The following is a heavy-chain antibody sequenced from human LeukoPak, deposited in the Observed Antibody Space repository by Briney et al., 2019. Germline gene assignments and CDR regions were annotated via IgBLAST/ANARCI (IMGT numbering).Heavy chain of an antibody. D-gene: IGHD1-20*01. V-gene: IGHV1-69*06. Sequence: SVKVSCKASGGTFSSYALSWVRQAPGQGLEWMGGIIPIFGTANYTQKSQGRVTITADKSTSTAYMELSSLRSEDTAVYYCARAITGTTGFDYWGQGTLVTVSS. CDR1: GGTFSSYA. J-gene: IGHJ4*02. CDR2: IIPIFGTA. CDR3: ARAITGTTGFDY.